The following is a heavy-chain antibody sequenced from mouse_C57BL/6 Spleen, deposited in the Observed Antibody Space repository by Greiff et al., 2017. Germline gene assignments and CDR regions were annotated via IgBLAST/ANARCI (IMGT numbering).Heavy chain of an antibody. CDR1: GYSFTDYN. CDR2: INPNFGTT. J-gene: IGHJ2*01. Sequence: EVQLVESGPELVKPGASVKISCKASGYSFTDYNMNWVKQSNGKSLEWIGVINPNFGTTSYNQKFKGKATLTVDQSSSTAYMQLNSLTSEDCAVEYCARGSWAYFDYWGQGTTLTVSS. D-gene: IGHD4-1*01. CDR3: ARGSWAYFDY. V-gene: IGHV1-39*01.